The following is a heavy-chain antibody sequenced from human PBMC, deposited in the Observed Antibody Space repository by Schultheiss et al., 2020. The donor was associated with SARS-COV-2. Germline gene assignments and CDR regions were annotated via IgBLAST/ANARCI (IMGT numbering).Heavy chain of an antibody. D-gene: IGHD6-13*01. J-gene: IGHJ5*02. CDR1: GGSISSYY. Sequence: SQTLSLTCTVSGGSISSYYWNWIRQSPGKGLEWIGYLYHSGSTNYNPSLKSRVTMSVDTSKNQFSLKLSSVTAADTAVYYCAKVVVRWGIVAAGTGWFDPWGQGTLVTVSS. V-gene: IGHV4-59*12. CDR2: LYHSGST. CDR3: AKVVVRWGIVAAGTGWFDP.